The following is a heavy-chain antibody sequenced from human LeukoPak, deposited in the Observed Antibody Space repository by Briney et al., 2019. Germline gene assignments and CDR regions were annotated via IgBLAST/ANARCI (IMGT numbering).Heavy chain of an antibody. Sequence: GGSLRLSCVASGFTVSSTYMSWVRQAPGKGLEWVSAISGSGGSTYYADSVKGRFTISRDNSKNTLYLQMNSLRAEDTAVYYCAKDSTPLSTVTTAGAFDYFDYWGQGTLVTVSS. CDR1: GFTVSSTY. J-gene: IGHJ4*02. CDR2: ISGSGGST. D-gene: IGHD4-11*01. CDR3: AKDSTPLSTVTTAGAFDYFDY. V-gene: IGHV3-23*01.